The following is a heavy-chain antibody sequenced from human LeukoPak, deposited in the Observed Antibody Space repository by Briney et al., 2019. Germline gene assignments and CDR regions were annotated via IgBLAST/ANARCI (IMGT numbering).Heavy chain of an antibody. CDR3: AKDFGYSGSYYGEGYFDY. D-gene: IGHD1-26*01. CDR2: ISSSGSTI. Sequence: GGSLRLSCAASGFTFSSYRMNWVRQAPGKGLEWVSYISSSGSTIYSADFVKGRFTISRDNSKNTLYLQMISLRAEDTAVYYCAKDFGYSGSYYGEGYFDYWGQGTLVTVSS. CDR1: GFTFSSYR. V-gene: IGHV3-48*01. J-gene: IGHJ4*02.